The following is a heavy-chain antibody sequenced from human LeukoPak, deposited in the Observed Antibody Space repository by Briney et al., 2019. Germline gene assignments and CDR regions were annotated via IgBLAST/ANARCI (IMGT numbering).Heavy chain of an antibody. D-gene: IGHD3-10*01. J-gene: IGHJ6*02. V-gene: IGHV1-18*01. Sequence: ASVKVSCKASGYTFTSYGISWVRQAPGQGLKWMGWISAYNGNTNYAQKLQGRVTMTTDTSTSTAYMELRSLRSDDTAVYYCASEPIYYYGSAPKRYGMDVWGQGTTVTVSS. CDR3: ASEPIYYYGSAPKRYGMDV. CDR1: GYTFTSYG. CDR2: ISAYNGNT.